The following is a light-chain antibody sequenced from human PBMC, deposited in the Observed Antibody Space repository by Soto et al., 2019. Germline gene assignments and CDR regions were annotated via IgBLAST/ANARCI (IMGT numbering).Light chain of an antibody. CDR3: QSYDSSLSGWV. Sequence: QSVLTQPPSVSGAPGQRVTISCTGSSSNIGAGYDVHWYQQLPGTAPKLLIYGNSNRPSGVPDRFSGSKSGTSGSLAITGLQAEDEADYYCQSYDSSLSGWVSGGGTKVTVL. V-gene: IGLV1-40*01. CDR1: SSNIGAGYD. CDR2: GNS. J-gene: IGLJ3*02.